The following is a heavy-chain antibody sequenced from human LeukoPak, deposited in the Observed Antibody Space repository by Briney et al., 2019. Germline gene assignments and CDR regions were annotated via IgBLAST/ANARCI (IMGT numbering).Heavy chain of an antibody. CDR3: ARAPITMVRGVIYYYGMDV. V-gene: IGHV1-3*01. Sequence: LEASVKVSCKASGYTFTSYAMHWVRQAPGQRLEWTGWINAGNGNTKYSQKFQGRVTITRDTSASTAYMELSSLRSEDTAVYYCARAPITMVRGVIYYYGMDVWGKGTTVTVSS. CDR2: INAGNGNT. CDR1: GYTFTSYA. J-gene: IGHJ6*04. D-gene: IGHD3-10*01.